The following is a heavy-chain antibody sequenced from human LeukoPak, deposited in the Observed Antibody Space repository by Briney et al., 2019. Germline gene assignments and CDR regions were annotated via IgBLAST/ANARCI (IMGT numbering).Heavy chain of an antibody. J-gene: IGHJ6*02. D-gene: IGHD3-22*01. V-gene: IGHV3-13*01. Sequence: GGSLRLSCAASGFTFSSYDMHWVRQATGKGLEWVSAIGTAGDTYYPGSVKGRFTISRENAKSSLYLQMNSLRAGDTAVYYCARALVPVAPSSGTQGMDVWGQGTTVTVSS. CDR1: GFTFSSYD. CDR2: IGTAGDT. CDR3: ARALVPVAPSSGTQGMDV.